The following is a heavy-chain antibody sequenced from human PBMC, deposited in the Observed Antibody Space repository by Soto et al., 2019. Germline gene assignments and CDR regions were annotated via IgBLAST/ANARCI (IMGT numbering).Heavy chain of an antibody. V-gene: IGHV5-51*01. Sequence: EVQLVQSGAEVKKPGESLKISCKGSGYSFTSYWIGWVRQMPGKGLEWMGIIYPGDSDTRYSPSFQGQVTISADKSISTAYLQWSSLKASDTAMYYCARREYSSSSGLLAFDYWGQGTLVTVSS. D-gene: IGHD6-6*01. CDR2: IYPGDSDT. CDR3: ARREYSSSSGLLAFDY. J-gene: IGHJ4*02. CDR1: GYSFTSYW.